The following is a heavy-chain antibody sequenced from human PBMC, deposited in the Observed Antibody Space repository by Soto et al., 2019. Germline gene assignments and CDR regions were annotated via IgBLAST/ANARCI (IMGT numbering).Heavy chain of an antibody. CDR1: GYSFTSYW. Sequence: PGEALKISCKGSGYSFTSYWIGWVRQMPGKGLEWMGIIYPGDSDTRYSPSFQGQVTISADKSISTAYLQWSSLKASDTAMYYCARQVGEYSSGWLESKTNWFDPWGQGTLVTVSS. CDR3: ARQVGEYSSGWLESKTNWFDP. D-gene: IGHD6-19*01. V-gene: IGHV5-51*01. J-gene: IGHJ5*02. CDR2: IYPGDSDT.